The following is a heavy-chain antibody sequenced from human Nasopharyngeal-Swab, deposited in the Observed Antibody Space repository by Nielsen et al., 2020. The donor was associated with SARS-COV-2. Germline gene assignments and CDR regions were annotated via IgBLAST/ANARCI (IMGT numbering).Heavy chain of an antibody. V-gene: IGHV1-2*06. CDR3: ARSPTPMVQGERDWFDP. CDR2: INPNSGGT. D-gene: IGHD3-10*01. J-gene: IGHJ5*02. CDR1: GWSVTGYY. Sequence: ASVRVSCLASGWSVTGYYMHWVRQAPGQGLEWMGRINPNSGGTNYAQKFQGRVTMTRDTSISTAYMELSRLRSDDTAVYYCARSPTPMVQGERDWFDPWGQGTPVTVSS.